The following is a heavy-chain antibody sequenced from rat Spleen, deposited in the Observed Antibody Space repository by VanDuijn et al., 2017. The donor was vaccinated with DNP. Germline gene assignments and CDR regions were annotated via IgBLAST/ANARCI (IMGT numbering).Heavy chain of an antibody. CDR2: MWYDGET. V-gene: IGHV2-34*01. CDR3: ARDFDY. J-gene: IGHJ2*01. Sequence: QVQLKESGPGLVQPSETLSLTCTVSGFSLTSYSVSWVRQPSGKGPAWMGRMWYDGETAYNSLLESRVSISRDTSKSQVFLKMKSRQTEDTATYYCARDFDYWGQGVMVTVSS. CDR1: GFSLTSYS.